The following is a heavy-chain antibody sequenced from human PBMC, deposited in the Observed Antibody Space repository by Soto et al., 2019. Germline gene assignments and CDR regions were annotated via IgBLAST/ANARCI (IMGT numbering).Heavy chain of an antibody. CDR3: ARERPVGGRLAP. V-gene: IGHV4-30-4*01. D-gene: IGHD6-25*01. J-gene: IGHJ5*02. CDR1: GGSISSGDYY. CDR2: IYYSGST. Sequence: QVQLQESGPGLVKPSQTLSLTCTVSGGSISSGDYYWSWIRQPPGKGLGCIGYIYYSGSTFYIPSLQRRVTQPVDTPKNQFSLKLRSVPAADAAVYDCARERPVGGRLAPWGQGPLVTVSS.